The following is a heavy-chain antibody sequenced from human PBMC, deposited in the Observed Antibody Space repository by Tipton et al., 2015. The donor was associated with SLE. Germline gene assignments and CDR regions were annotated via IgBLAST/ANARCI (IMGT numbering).Heavy chain of an antibody. Sequence: TLSLTCTVSGGSISSGGYYWSWIRQHPGKGLEWIGYIYYSGSTYYNPSLKSRVTISVDTSKNQFSLKLNSVTAADMAVYYCARQSGMAASDAFDIWGQGTMVTVSS. CDR3: ARQSGMAASDAFDI. D-gene: IGHD5-24*01. J-gene: IGHJ3*02. CDR1: GGSISSGGYY. CDR2: IYYSGST. V-gene: IGHV4-31*03.